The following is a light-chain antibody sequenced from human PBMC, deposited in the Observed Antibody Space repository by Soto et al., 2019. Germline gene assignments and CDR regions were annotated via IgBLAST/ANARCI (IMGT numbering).Light chain of an antibody. CDR2: YDD. V-gene: IGLV1-36*01. J-gene: IGLJ1*01. Sequence: SVLTQPPSVSEAPRQRVTISCSGSSSNIGNNAVNWYQQLPGKAPKLLIYYDDLLPSGVSDRFSGSKSGTSASLAISGLQSEDEANYYGAAWDDSLNGYVFGPGTKVTVL. CDR1: SSNIGNNA. CDR3: AAWDDSLNGYV.